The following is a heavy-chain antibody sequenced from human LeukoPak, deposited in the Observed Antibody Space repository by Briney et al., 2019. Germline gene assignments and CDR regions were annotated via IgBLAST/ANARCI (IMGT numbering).Heavy chain of an antibody. Sequence: PGGSLRLSRAASGFTFSSYAMSWVRQAPGKGLEWVSSISGSGGSTYYADSVKGRFTISRDNSKNTLYLQMNTLRAEDTAVYYCVIGPGGLFKYWGQGTLVTVSS. CDR2: ISGSGGST. CDR3: VIGPGGLFKY. J-gene: IGHJ4*02. D-gene: IGHD4-23*01. CDR1: GFTFSSYA. V-gene: IGHV3-23*01.